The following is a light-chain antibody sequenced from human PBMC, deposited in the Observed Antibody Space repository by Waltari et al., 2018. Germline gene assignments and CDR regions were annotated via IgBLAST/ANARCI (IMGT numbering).Light chain of an antibody. CDR3: QTGGHGTWV. CDR2: VNSDGSH. V-gene: IGLV4-69*01. J-gene: IGLJ3*02. CDR1: SGHSSNV. Sequence: QLVLTQSPSASASLGAPVKLTSTLSSGHSSNVIAWLQQQPEKGPRYLMKVNSDGSHNKGDEIPDRFSGSSSGAERYLTISSLQSEDEADYYCQTGGHGTWVFGGGTKLTVL.